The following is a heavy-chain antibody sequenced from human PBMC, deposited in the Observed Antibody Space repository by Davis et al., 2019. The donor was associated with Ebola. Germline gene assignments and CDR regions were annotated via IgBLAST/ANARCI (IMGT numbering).Heavy chain of an antibody. D-gene: IGHD5-18*01. CDR2: IYHGGTI. V-gene: IGHV4-59*01. J-gene: IGHJ4*02. CDR3: AKVRGYSFGFFDY. CDR1: GDSISSFY. Sequence: PSETLSLTCTVSGDSISSFYWSWIRQPPGKGLEWIGYIYHGGTIIYNPSLKSRVAISVDTSKNQFSLKLNSMTAADTAVYYCAKVRGYSFGFFDYWGQGTLVTVSS.